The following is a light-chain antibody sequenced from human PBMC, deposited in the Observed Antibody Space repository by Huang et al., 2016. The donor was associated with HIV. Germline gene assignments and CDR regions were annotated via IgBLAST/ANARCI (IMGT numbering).Light chain of an antibody. Sequence: IQMTQSPSSLSASVEDSVTITCRASQTISNYLNWYQPKPGRAPKLLSHAASRMHRGVPSRFSGSGSGTDFTLESSSLQPEDVATYYCQQGYNTPWTFGQGTKVEVK. J-gene: IGKJ1*01. CDR3: QQGYNTPWT. V-gene: IGKV1-39*01. CDR2: AAS. CDR1: QTISNY.